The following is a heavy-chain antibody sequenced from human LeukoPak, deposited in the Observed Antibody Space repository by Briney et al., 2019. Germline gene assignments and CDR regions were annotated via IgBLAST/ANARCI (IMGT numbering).Heavy chain of an antibody. V-gene: IGHV1-2*02. D-gene: IGHD6-13*01. Sequence: ASVKVSCKASGYTFTGYYMHWVRQAPGQGLEWMGWINPNSGGTNYAQKFQGRVTMTRDTSISTAYMELSRLRSDDTAVYYCARGDSSSWYYSDYWGQGTLVTVSS. CDR3: ARGDSSSWYYSDY. CDR1: GYTFTGYY. J-gene: IGHJ4*02. CDR2: INPNSGGT.